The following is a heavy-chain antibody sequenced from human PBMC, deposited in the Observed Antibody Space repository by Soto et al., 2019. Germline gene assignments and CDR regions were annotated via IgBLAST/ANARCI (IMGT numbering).Heavy chain of an antibody. D-gene: IGHD3-22*01. V-gene: IGHV3-30*18. J-gene: IGHJ4*02. CDR3: AKDLTADSSGYYGDY. CDR1: GFTFSSYG. CDR2: ISYDGSNK. Sequence: QVQLVESGGGVVQPGRSLRLSCAASGFTFSSYGMHWVRQAPGKGLEWVAVISYDGSNKYYADSVKGRFTISRDNSKNTLYLQMNSLRAKDTAVYYCAKDLTADSSGYYGDYWGQGTLVTVSS.